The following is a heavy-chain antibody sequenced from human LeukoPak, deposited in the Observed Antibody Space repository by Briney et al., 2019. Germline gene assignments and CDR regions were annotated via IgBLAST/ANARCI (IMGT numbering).Heavy chain of an antibody. Sequence: VASVKVSCKASGYTFTGYYMHWVRQAPGQGLEWMGWINPNSGGTNYAQKFQGRVTMTRDTSISTAYMELSRLRSDDTAVYYCARESIVGAIAFDIWGQGTMVTVSS. CDR2: INPNSGGT. CDR1: GYTFTGYY. V-gene: IGHV1-2*02. D-gene: IGHD1-26*01. J-gene: IGHJ3*02. CDR3: ARESIVGAIAFDI.